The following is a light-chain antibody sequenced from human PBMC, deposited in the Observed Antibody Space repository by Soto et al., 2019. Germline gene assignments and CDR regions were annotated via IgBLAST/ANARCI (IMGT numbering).Light chain of an antibody. CDR3: QQYNNWPLT. CDR1: QSVSSN. CDR2: GAS. J-gene: IGKJ4*01. Sequence: EIVMTQSPATLSVSPGERATLSCRASQSVSSNLAGYQQKPGQAPRLLIYGASTRATGIPARFSGSGSGTEFTLTISSLQSEDFAVYYCQQYNNWPLTFGGGTKVDI. V-gene: IGKV3-15*01.